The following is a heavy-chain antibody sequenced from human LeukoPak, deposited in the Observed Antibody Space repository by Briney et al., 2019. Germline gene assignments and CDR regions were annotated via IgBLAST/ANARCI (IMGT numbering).Heavy chain of an antibody. V-gene: IGHV1-2*02. CDR1: GYTLIDYH. D-gene: IGHD3-22*01. CDR2: IMSNSGGI. J-gene: IGHJ4*02. CDR3: ARDPVDGYNLFDY. Sequence: SVKVSCKASGYTLIDYHMHWVRQAPGQGLEWMGWIMSNSGGINYAQEFQGRVTMTRDTSSSTVYMELSSLRSDDTAIYYCARDPVDGYNLFDYWGQGTLVTVSS.